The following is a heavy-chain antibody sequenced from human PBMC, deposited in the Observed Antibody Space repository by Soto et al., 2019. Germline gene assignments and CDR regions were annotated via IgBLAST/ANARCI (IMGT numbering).Heavy chain of an antibody. CDR1: GFTFSSYA. CDR3: AKERSEVAARSALNY. V-gene: IGHV3-23*01. CDR2: ISGSGDST. Sequence: GGSLRLSCAASGFTFSSYAMSWVRQAPGKGLEWVSAISGSGDSTYYTDSVKGRFTISRDNSNNTLYLQMNSLRAEDTAIYYCAKERSEVAARSALNYWGQGTLVTVSS. J-gene: IGHJ4*02. D-gene: IGHD2-15*01.